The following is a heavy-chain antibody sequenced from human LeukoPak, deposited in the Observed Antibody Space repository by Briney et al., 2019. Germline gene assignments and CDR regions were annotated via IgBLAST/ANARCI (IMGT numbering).Heavy chain of an antibody. Sequence: PGGSLRLSCAASGFTFSSYGINWVRQAPGKGLEWVSYINFGGSTIYYADSVKGRFTISRDNAKNSLYLQMNSLRAEDTAVYYCASGPSYGARSDYLDYWGQGTLVTVSS. V-gene: IGHV3-48*04. CDR1: GFTFSSYG. CDR2: INFGGSTI. J-gene: IGHJ4*02. CDR3: ASGPSYGARSDYLDY. D-gene: IGHD3-10*01.